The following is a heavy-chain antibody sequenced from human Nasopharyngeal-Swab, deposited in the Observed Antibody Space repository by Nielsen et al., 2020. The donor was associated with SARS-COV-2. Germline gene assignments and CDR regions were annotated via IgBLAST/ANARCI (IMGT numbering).Heavy chain of an antibody. Sequence: GESLKISCSASGFTFSNCIMHWVRQAPGKGLGYVSVINLDSIGDYAASVKGRFTISRDNFRNTVYLEMSSLRPEDTAVYYCVREGYSSGRAPALDHWGQGTLVTVSS. V-gene: IGHV3-64D*06. CDR1: GFTFSNCI. J-gene: IGHJ4*02. CDR2: INLDSIG. D-gene: IGHD2-15*01. CDR3: VREGYSSGRAPALDH.